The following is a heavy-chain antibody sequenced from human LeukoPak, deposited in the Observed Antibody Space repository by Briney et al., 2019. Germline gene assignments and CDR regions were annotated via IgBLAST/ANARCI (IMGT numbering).Heavy chain of an antibody. CDR1: GYTFTSYY. Sequence: ASVKVSCKASGYTFTSYYMHWVRQAPGQGLEWMGMINFSGGSTSYAQKFQGRVTMTRDTSTSTTYMELKSLRSDDTALYYCAREGYSGNYLDYWGQGTLVTVSS. CDR3: AREGYSGNYLDY. J-gene: IGHJ4*02. CDR2: INFSGGST. D-gene: IGHD1-26*01. V-gene: IGHV1-46*01.